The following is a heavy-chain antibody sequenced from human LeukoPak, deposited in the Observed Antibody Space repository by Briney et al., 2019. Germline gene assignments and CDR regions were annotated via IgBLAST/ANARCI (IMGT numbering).Heavy chain of an antibody. Sequence: GGSLRLSCAASGLIFRNYGMHWVRQAPGKGLEWVAIIYYDGNNKYYADSVKGRFTISKDNSKNTLYLQMNSLRAEDTAMYYCAISEPGIAVALWGQGTLVIVSS. CDR2: IYYDGNNK. V-gene: IGHV3-33*01. CDR1: GLIFRNYG. D-gene: IGHD6-19*01. CDR3: AISEPGIAVAL. J-gene: IGHJ4*02.